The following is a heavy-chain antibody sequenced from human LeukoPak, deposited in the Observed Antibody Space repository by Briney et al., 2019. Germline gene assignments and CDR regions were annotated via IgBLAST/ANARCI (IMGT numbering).Heavy chain of an antibody. CDR3: ARDHSGTYYYY. Sequence: ASVKVSCKASVYTFTGYYMHWVRQAPGQGLEWMGWINPNSGGTNYAQKFQGRVTMTRDTSISTAYMELSRLSSDDTAVYYCARDHSGTYYYYWGQGTLVTVSS. D-gene: IGHD1-26*01. CDR2: INPNSGGT. CDR1: VYTFTGYY. J-gene: IGHJ4*02. V-gene: IGHV1-2*02.